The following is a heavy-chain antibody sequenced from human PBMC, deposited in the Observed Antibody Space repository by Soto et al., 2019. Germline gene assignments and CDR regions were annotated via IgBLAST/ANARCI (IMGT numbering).Heavy chain of an antibody. CDR3: AKDILGYDFWSGYYLSYYYYYMDV. J-gene: IGHJ6*03. CDR1: GFTFDDYA. CDR2: ISWNSGSI. Sequence: GGSLRLSCAASGFTFDDYAMHWVRQAPGKGLEWVSGISWNSGSIGYADSVKGRFTISRDNAKNSLYLQMNSLRAEDTALYYCAKDILGYDFWSGYYLSYYYYYMDVWGKGTTVTVSS. V-gene: IGHV3-9*01. D-gene: IGHD3-3*01.